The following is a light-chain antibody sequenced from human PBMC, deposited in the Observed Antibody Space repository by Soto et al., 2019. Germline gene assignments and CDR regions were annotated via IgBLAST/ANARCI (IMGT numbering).Light chain of an antibody. CDR1: QSVSSSY. CDR2: GAS. V-gene: IGKV3-20*01. Sequence: EIALTQSPGTLSLSPGERATLSCRASQSVSSSYLAWYQQKPGQAPRLLIYGASSRATGIPDRFSGSGSGTDFTLTISRLEPEECAVYYCQQYGSSSLTFGGGTKVEIK. J-gene: IGKJ4*01. CDR3: QQYGSSSLT.